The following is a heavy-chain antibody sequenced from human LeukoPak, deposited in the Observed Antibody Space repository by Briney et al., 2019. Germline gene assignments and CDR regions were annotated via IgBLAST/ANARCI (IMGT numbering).Heavy chain of an antibody. Sequence: GGSLRLSCAASGFTVSSNYMSWVRQAPGKGLEWVSLIYSGGSTYDADSVKGRFTIPRDNSKNTLYLQMNSLRAEDTAVYYCARAHSGSFASDHWGQGTLVTVSS. J-gene: IGHJ4*02. D-gene: IGHD6-13*01. CDR1: GFTVSSNY. CDR3: ARAHSGSFASDH. CDR2: IYSGGST. V-gene: IGHV3-53*01.